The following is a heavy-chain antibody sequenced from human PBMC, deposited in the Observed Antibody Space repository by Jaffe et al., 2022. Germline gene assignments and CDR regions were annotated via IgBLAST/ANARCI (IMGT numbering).Heavy chain of an antibody. CDR2: IYHSGST. V-gene: IGHV4-38-2*01. D-gene: IGHD2-2*01. Sequence: QVQLQESGPGLVKPSETLSLTCAVSGYSISSGYYWGWIRQPPGKGLEWIGSIYHSGSTYYNPSLKSRVTISVDTSKNQFSLKLSSVTAADTAVYYCARHGGRGVVPAASYYFDYWGQGTLVTVSS. J-gene: IGHJ4*02. CDR1: GYSISSGYY. CDR3: ARHGGRGVVPAASYYFDY.